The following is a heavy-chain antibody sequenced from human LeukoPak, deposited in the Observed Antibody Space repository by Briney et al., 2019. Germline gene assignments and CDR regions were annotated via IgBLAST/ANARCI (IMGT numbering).Heavy chain of an antibody. V-gene: IGHV3-33*01. J-gene: IGHJ4*02. Sequence: GGSLRLSCAASGFTFSSYGMLWVREAPGKGLEWVAVIWRDESNKYYADSVKGRFTISRDNSKSTLYLQMNSLRAEDTAVYYCAREENYYGSGSYPGSWGQGTLVTVSS. CDR3: AREENYYGSGSYPGS. CDR1: GFTFSSYG. D-gene: IGHD3-10*01. CDR2: IWRDESNK.